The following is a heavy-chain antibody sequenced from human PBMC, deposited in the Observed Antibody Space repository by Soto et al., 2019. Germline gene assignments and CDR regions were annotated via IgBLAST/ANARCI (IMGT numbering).Heavy chain of an antibody. Sequence: GGSLRLSCVASRFTFSSYWMSWVRQAPGKGLEWVANIKQDGSEKYYVDPVKGRCAISRDNAKNSLHLQMNSLRAEDTAVYYCARGGIAAELRNYYMDVWGKGTTVTVSS. V-gene: IGHV3-7*01. CDR1: RFTFSSYW. J-gene: IGHJ6*03. CDR2: IKQDGSEK. CDR3: ARGGIAAELRNYYMDV. D-gene: IGHD6-13*01.